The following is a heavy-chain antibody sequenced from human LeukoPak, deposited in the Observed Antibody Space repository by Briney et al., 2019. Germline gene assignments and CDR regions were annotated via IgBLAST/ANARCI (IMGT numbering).Heavy chain of an antibody. CDR3: ARHEYSSRWPTFYFDD. D-gene: IGHD6-19*01. J-gene: IGHJ4*02. CDR1: GAPISNYY. CDR2: IYYTGST. Sequence: SETLSLTCTVSGAPISNYYWSWIRQSPGKGLEWIGSIYYTGSTNYNPSLESRVTISLDTSKKQFSLRLSSVTAADTPVYFCARHEYSSRWPTFYFDDWGQGTLVTVSS. V-gene: IGHV4-59*08.